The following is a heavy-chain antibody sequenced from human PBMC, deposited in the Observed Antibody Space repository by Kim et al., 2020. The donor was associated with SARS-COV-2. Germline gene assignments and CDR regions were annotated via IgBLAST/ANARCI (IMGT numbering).Heavy chain of an antibody. CDR1: GGSISSYY. D-gene: IGHD5-12*01. CDR3: ARDTWLQFDSYYYYYGMDV. CDR2: IYYSGST. Sequence: SETLSLTCTVSGGSISSYYWSWIRQPPGKGLEWIGYIYYSGSTNYNPSLKSRVTISVDTSKNQFSLKLSSVTAADTAVYYCARDTWLQFDSYYYYYGMDVWGQGTTVTVSS. V-gene: IGHV4-59*01. J-gene: IGHJ6*02.